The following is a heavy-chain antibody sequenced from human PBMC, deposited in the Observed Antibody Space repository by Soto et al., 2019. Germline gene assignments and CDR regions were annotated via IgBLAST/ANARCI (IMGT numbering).Heavy chain of an antibody. CDR3: ARMTIFGVATNGMDV. CDR2: INPTGGST. J-gene: IGHJ6*02. D-gene: IGHD3-3*01. CDR1: GYTFTSYY. V-gene: IGHV1-46*01. Sequence: ASVKVSCKTSGYTFTSYYIHWVRQAPGQGLEWRGMINPTGGSTRYAQKFQGRVTMTRDTPTSTVYMELSTLTFEATAVYYCARMTIFGVATNGMDVWGQGTTVTVSS.